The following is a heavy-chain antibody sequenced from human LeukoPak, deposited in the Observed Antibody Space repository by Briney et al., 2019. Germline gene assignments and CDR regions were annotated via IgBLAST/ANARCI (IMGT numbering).Heavy chain of an antibody. D-gene: IGHD3-10*01. Sequence: KPSETLSLTCTVSGGSISSGDYYWSWIRQPPGKGLEWIGYIYYSGSTYYNPSLKSRVTISVDTSKNQFSLKLSSVTAADTAVYYCARADYYYGSGSTSDYWGQGTLVTVSS. CDR2: IYYSGST. CDR1: GGSISSGDYY. V-gene: IGHV4-30-4*08. J-gene: IGHJ4*02. CDR3: ARADYYYGSGSTSDY.